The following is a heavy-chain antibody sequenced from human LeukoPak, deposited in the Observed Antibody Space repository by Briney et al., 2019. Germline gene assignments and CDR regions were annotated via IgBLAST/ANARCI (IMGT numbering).Heavy chain of an antibody. J-gene: IGHJ4*02. CDR1: GFTFSSFG. Sequence: GGSLRLSCAASGFTFSSFGMNWVRRAPGKGLEWVSYISTASSTIYCADSVKGRFTISRDNAKNSLYLQMNSLRGEDTAFYYCAKVSSGGNFYFDFWGQGTLVTVSS. CDR3: AKVSSGGNFYFDF. V-gene: IGHV3-48*01. D-gene: IGHD4-23*01. CDR2: ISTASSTI.